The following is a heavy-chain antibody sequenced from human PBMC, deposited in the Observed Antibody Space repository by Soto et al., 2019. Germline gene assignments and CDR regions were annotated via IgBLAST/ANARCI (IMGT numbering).Heavy chain of an antibody. CDR2: IIRIFGTP. CDR3: ARQGSNEYYYYGMDV. Sequence: QVQLVQSGAEVKKPGSSVKVSCKASGGTFSSYAINWVRQAPGQGLEWMGGIIRIFGTPDYAQRFQGRVPITADESTSTAYMELSSLRSEDTAVYYCARQGSNEYYYYGMDVWGQGTTVTVSS. V-gene: IGHV1-69*12. J-gene: IGHJ6*02. CDR1: GGTFSSYA. D-gene: IGHD3-10*01.